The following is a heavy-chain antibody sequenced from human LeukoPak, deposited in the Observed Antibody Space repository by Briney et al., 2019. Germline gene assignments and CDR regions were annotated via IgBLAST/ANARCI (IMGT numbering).Heavy chain of an antibody. CDR2: ISCSGGSA. J-gene: IGHJ4*02. CDR3: AKIAARPSYYFDF. Sequence: GRSLRLSCAASGFTFCSFTMSCVPQAPGQGLEGVAAISCSGGSAYYADSVKGRFTISRDNSKNTLYLQMNSLRAEDAAVYFCAKIAARPSYYFDFWGQGTLVTVSS. V-gene: IGHV3-23*01. D-gene: IGHD6-6*01. CDR1: GFTFCSFT.